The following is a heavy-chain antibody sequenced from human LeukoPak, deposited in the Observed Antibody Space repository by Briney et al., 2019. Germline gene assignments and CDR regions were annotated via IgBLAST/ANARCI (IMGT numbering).Heavy chain of an antibody. CDR1: GYTFTSYD. V-gene: IGHV1-8*02. CDR2: MNPNSGNT. Sequence: ASVKVSCKASGYTFTSYDINWVRQATGQGLEWMGWMNPNSGNTGYAQKFQGRVTMTRDTSISTAYMELSRLRSDDTAVYYCAIAIKDSYGFGWGQGTLVTVSS. D-gene: IGHD5-18*01. J-gene: IGHJ4*02. CDR3: AIAIKDSYGFG.